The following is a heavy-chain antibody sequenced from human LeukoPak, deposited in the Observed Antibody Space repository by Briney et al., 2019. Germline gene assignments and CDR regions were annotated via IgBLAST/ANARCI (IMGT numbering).Heavy chain of an antibody. Sequence: GASVKVSCKASGYTFTGYYMHWVRQAPGQGLEWMGWINPNSGGTNYAQKFQGRVTMTRDTSTSTAYMELSRLRSDDTAVYYCASHYYDSRDDAFDIWGQGTMVTVSS. D-gene: IGHD3-22*01. CDR2: INPNSGGT. CDR3: ASHYYDSRDDAFDI. CDR1: GYTFTGYY. J-gene: IGHJ3*02. V-gene: IGHV1-2*02.